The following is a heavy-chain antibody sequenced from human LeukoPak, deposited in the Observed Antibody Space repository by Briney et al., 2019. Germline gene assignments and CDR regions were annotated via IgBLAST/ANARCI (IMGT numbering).Heavy chain of an antibody. CDR2: IIPIFGTA. CDR3: ARDDSSGYPPFDY. Sequence: ASVKVSCKASGGTLSSYAISWVRQAPGQGLEWMGGIIPIFGTANYAQKFQGRVTITADKSTSTAYMELSSLRSDDTAVYYCARDDSSGYPPFDYWGQGTLVTVSS. J-gene: IGHJ4*02. V-gene: IGHV1-69*06. D-gene: IGHD3-22*01. CDR1: GGTLSSYA.